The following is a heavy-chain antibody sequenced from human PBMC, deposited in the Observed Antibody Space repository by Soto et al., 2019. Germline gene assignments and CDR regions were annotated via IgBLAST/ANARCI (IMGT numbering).Heavy chain of an antibody. V-gene: IGHV3-15*07. CDR3: TTDRLLWFGELLGYYYGMDV. D-gene: IGHD3-10*01. Sequence: GGSLRLSCAASGFTFSNAWMNWVRQAPGKGLEWVGLIKTKTDGGTTDYSAPVKGRFTISRDDSKTTLFLQMNSLKTDDTAVYYCTTDRLLWFGELLGYYYGMDVWGQGTTVTVSS. CDR1: GFTFSNAW. CDR2: IKTKTDGGTT. J-gene: IGHJ6*02.